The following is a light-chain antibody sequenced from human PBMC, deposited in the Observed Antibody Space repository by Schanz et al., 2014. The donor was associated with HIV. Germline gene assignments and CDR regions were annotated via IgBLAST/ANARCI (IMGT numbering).Light chain of an antibody. V-gene: IGLV2-8*01. J-gene: IGLJ2*01. CDR3: VSYTGSKSVL. CDR2: EVT. CDR1: SSDIGRYKY. Sequence: QSVLTQPPSASGAPGQSVTISCTGTSSDIGRYKYISWYQQHPGRAPKVIISEVTKRPSGVPDRFSGSKSGNTASLTVSGLQAEDEADYYCVSYTGSKSVLFGGGTKLTVL.